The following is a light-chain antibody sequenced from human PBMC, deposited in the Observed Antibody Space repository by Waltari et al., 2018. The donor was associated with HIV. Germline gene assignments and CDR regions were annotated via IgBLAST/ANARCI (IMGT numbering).Light chain of an antibody. Sequence: SVLTQPPSVSGSPGQRITNPCTGSRSNSRAGFAVHGSQQLPRTAPKVLIDGNSNRPSWVPDRFSGSKSGTSASLAITGLQADDEADYYCQSYDSSLRGHVFGTGTKVTVL. CDR1: RSNSRAGFA. J-gene: IGLJ1*01. CDR2: GNS. CDR3: QSYDSSLRGHV. V-gene: IGLV1-40*01.